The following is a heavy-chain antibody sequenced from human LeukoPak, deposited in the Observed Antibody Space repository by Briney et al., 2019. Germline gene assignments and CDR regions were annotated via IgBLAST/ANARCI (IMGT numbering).Heavy chain of an antibody. CDR2: INHSGST. CDR1: GGSFSGYY. J-gene: IGHJ4*02. Sequence: PSETLSLTCAAYGGSFSGYYWSWIRQPPGKGLEWIGEINHSGSTNYNPSLKSRVTISVDTSKNQFSLKLSSVTAADTAVYYCARGGYGHILNPYYFDYWGQGTLVTVSS. V-gene: IGHV4-34*01. CDR3: ARGGYGHILNPYYFDY. D-gene: IGHD5-12*01.